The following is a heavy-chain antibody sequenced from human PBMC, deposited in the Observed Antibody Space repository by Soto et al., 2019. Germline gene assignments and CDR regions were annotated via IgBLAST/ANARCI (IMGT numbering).Heavy chain of an antibody. Sequence: SETLSLTCAVSGGSISSGGYSWSWIRQPPGKGLEWIGYIYHSGSTYYNPSLKSRVTISVDRSKNQFSLKLSSVTAADTAMYYCARASDSGSSYSPADSWGQGTLVTVSS. CDR3: ARASDSGSSYSPADS. V-gene: IGHV4-30-2*01. J-gene: IGHJ4*02. D-gene: IGHD3-10*01. CDR1: GGSISSGGYS. CDR2: IYHSGST.